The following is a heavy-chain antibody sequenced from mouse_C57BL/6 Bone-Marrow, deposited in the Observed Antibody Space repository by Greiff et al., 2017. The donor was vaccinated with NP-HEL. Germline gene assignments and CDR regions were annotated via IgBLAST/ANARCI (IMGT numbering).Heavy chain of an antibody. J-gene: IGHJ1*03. CDR3: ARGTVVAHWYFDV. D-gene: IGHD1-1*01. V-gene: IGHV1-82*01. CDR1: GYAFSSSW. CDR2: IYPGDGDT. Sequence: VQLQQSGPELVKPGASVKISCKASGYAFSSSWMNWVKQTPGKGLEWIGRIYPGDGDTNYNGKVKGKATLTADKSSSAAYMQLSSLKSEDSAVSSCARGTVVAHWYFDVWGTGTTVTVSS.